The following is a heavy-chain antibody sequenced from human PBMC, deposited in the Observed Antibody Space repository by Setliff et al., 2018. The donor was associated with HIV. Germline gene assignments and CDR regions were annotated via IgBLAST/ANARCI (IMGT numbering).Heavy chain of an antibody. CDR1: GGSISRSNW. J-gene: IGHJ6*03. CDR3: ARAGSSGDHYYYYYMDV. CDR2: IYHSGST. D-gene: IGHD6-25*01. Sequence: PSETLSLTCAVSGGSISRSNWWSWVRQNPGKGLEWMGKIYHSGSTYYNPSLKSRVTISVDKAKNQLSLNLSSVAAADTAVYYCARAGSSGDHYYYYYMDVWGKGTTVTVSS. V-gene: IGHV4-4*02.